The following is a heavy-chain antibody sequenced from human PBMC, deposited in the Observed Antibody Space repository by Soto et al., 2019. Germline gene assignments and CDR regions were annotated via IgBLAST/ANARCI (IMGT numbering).Heavy chain of an antibody. CDR3: ARGANGRGSEGSVDI. Sequence: QVQLVQSGAEVKEPGSSVKVSCKLSGDTFRTYPITWVRQAPGQGLEWMGRIIPILDVTDYAQRFQGRLTLTADKSRATAYMEMSALRSDDTAMFSCARGANGRGSEGSVDIWGRGTMVTVSS. D-gene: IGHD2-8*01. CDR1: GDTFRTYP. CDR2: IIPILDVT. J-gene: IGHJ3*02. V-gene: IGHV1-69*02.